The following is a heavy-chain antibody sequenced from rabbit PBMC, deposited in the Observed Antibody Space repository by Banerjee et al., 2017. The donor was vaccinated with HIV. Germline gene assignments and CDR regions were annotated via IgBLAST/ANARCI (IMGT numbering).Heavy chain of an antibody. J-gene: IGHJ4*01. Sequence: EESGGDLVKPGASLTLTCTASGFSFSSSGYMCWVRQAPGKGPEWIACIYNGDDSTYYASWVNGRFTISRSTSLNTVTLQMTSLTAADTATYFCARSTSTYGLDFYLWGQGTLVTVS. CDR3: ARSTSTYGLDFYL. CDR1: GFSFSSSG. CDR2: IYNGDDST. V-gene: IGHV1S47*01. D-gene: IGHD8-1*01.